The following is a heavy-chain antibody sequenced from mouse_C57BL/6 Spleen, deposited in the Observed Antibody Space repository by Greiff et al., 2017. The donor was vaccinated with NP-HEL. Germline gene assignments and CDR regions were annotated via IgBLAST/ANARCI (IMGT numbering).Heavy chain of an antibody. CDR3: ARSLND. Sequence: EVQLQQSVAELVRPGASVKLSCTASGFNIKNTYMHWVKQKPEQGMEWIGRIDPENGNTKYDPKFQGKATITADTPANTADLQRSSLTSEDTASYYCARSLNDGGKGTTLTVAS. V-gene: IGHV14-3*01. J-gene: IGHJ2*01. CDR2: IDPENGNT. CDR1: GFNIKNTY. D-gene: IGHD2-12*01.